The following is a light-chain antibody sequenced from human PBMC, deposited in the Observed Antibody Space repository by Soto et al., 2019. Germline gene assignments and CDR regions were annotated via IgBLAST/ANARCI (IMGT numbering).Light chain of an antibody. J-gene: IGLJ1*01. Sequence: QSALTQSPSASGSPGQSVTISCTGTSSVIGGYNSVSWYQQHPDKAPKVMIYDVSKRPSGVPDRFSGSKSGNTASLTVSALQAEDEADYYCSSYTDRNNLVFGTGTKVTVL. CDR3: SSYTDRNNLV. CDR2: DVS. V-gene: IGLV2-8*01. CDR1: SSVIGGYNS.